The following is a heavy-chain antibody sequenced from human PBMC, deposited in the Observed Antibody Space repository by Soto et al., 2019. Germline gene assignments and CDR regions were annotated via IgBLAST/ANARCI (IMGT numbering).Heavy chain of an antibody. CDR2: ISSSSSYT. D-gene: IGHD6-13*01. Sequence: QVQLVESGGGLVKPGGSLRLSCAASGFTFSDYYMSWIRQAPGKGLEWVSYISSSSSYTNYADSVKGRFTISRDNAKNSLNLQMNSLRAEDTAVYYCARTIAAAGGRRYFDLWGRGTPVTVSS. V-gene: IGHV3-11*05. J-gene: IGHJ2*01. CDR3: ARTIAAAGGRRYFDL. CDR1: GFTFSDYY.